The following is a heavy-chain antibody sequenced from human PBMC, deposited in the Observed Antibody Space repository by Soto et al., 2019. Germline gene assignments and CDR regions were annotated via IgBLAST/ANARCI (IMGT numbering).Heavy chain of an antibody. V-gene: IGHV3-30*04. CDR1: GFSFSSYA. J-gene: IGHJ5*02. CDR3: ARDKYSSDYFVNWFEP. Sequence: QVRLVESGGGVVQPGRSLRLSCTASGFSFSSYAMYWFRQPPGKGLEGVAVISKDGMNKNYADSVKGRVTVSRDNANYSLDLQLNRLRGEDTAMYYCARDKYSSDYFVNWFEPWGQGTLVTVSS. D-gene: IGHD6-19*01. CDR2: ISKDGMNK.